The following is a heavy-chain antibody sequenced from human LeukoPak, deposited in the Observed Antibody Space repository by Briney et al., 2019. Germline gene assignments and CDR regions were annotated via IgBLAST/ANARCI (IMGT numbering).Heavy chain of an antibody. CDR2: IYYSGST. Sequence: SETLFLTCTVSGGSISSYYWSWIRQPPGKGLEWIGYIYYSGSTNYNPSLKSRVTISVDTSKNQFSLKLSSVTAADTAVYYCARDRSIAVAGYTYYYYYGMDVWGQGTTVTVSS. D-gene: IGHD6-19*01. V-gene: IGHV4-59*12. CDR1: GGSISSYY. J-gene: IGHJ6*02. CDR3: ARDRSIAVAGYTYYYYYGMDV.